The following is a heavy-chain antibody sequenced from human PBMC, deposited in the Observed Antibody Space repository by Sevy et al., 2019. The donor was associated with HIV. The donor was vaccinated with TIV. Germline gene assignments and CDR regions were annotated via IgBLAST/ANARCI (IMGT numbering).Heavy chain of an antibody. CDR3: ARSLGTATLTNIFGS. CDR2: IYAYSGTT. D-gene: IGHD4-4*01. Sequence: ASVTVSCKASGYSFTDYYIHWVRQAPGQRLEWMAWIYAYSGTTNFAQKFQGRVTMTRDTSISTAYMELSRLTSDDTAMYYCARSLGTATLTNIFGSWGQGTLVTVSS. CDR1: GYSFTDYY. V-gene: IGHV1-2*02. J-gene: IGHJ4*02.